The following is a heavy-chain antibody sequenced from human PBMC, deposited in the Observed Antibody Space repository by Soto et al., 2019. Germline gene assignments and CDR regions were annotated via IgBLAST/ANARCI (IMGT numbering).Heavy chain of an antibody. V-gene: IGHV4-34*01. D-gene: IGHD6-19*01. Sequence: SETLSLTCTVYGGSFRGYYWSWIRQPPGKGLEWIGEINHSGSTNYNPSLKSRVTISVDTSKNQFSLKLSSVTAADTAVYYCARGYSSGWYVTGSYYFDYWGQGTLVTVSS. CDR3: ARGYSSGWYVTGSYYFDY. J-gene: IGHJ4*02. CDR1: GGSFRGYY. CDR2: INHSGST.